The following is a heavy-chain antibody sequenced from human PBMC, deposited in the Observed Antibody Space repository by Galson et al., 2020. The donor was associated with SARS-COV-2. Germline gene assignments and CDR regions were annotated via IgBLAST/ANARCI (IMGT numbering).Heavy chain of an antibody. V-gene: IGHV4-59*08. J-gene: IGHJ6*02. Sequence: SGTLSLTCTVSGGSISGFYYCWIRQPPGKGLEWIGCMDYSGSTNFNPSLKSRVAISVDTSKNQFSLKLSSVTAADTAVYYCARQLEQLSYGMDVWGQGTTVTVSS. CDR2: MDYSGST. D-gene: IGHD6-6*01. CDR3: ARQLEQLSYGMDV. CDR1: GGSISGFY.